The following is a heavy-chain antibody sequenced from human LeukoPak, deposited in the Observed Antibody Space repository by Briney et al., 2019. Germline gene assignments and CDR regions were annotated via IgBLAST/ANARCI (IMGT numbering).Heavy chain of an antibody. CDR1: GYTFTRYW. CDR2: IDPSDSET. D-gene: IGHD5-18*01. V-gene: IGHV5-51*01. Sequence: GEPLKISCKASGYTFTRYWIGWVRQMPGKGLELMVIIDPSDSETRYTPSFQGQVTISVDKSLTTTYLQWNSLRASDTAMYYCARQTAMGRSADYWGQGALVTVSS. J-gene: IGHJ4*02. CDR3: ARQTAMGRSADY.